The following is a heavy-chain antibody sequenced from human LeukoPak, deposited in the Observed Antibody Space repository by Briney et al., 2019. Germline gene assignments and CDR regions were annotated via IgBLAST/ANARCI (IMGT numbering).Heavy chain of an antibody. CDR3: ASAYYDILTGYYHEFDY. V-gene: IGHV3-30-3*01. J-gene: IGHJ4*02. CDR1: GFTFCNYV. Sequence: GGSLRLSCAASGFTFCNYVMHWVRQAPGKGLEWVAVISYDGSNKYYADSVKGRFTISRDNSKNTLYLQMNSLRAEDTAVYYCASAYYDILTGYYHEFDYWGQGTLVTVSS. D-gene: IGHD3-9*01. CDR2: ISYDGSNK.